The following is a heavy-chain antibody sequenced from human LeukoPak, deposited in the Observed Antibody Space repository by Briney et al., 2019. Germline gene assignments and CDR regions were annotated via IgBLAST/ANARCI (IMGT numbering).Heavy chain of an antibody. D-gene: IGHD2-15*01. V-gene: IGHV3-53*04. J-gene: IGHJ2*01. CDR2: IYSGDNT. CDR1: GFTVSNYY. CDR3: ARVIYCSGGSCYGVIDL. Sequence: GGSLRLSCAASGFTVSNYYMTWVRQAPGKGLEWVSVIYSGDNTYHADSVKGRSTISRHISKNTLYLQMNGLRAEDTAVYYCARVIYCSGGSCYGVIDLWGRGTLVTVSS.